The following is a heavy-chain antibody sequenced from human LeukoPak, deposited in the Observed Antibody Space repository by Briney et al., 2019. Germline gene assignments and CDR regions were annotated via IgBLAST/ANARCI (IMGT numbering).Heavy chain of an antibody. D-gene: IGHD2/OR15-2a*01. J-gene: IGHJ4*02. V-gene: IGHV3-30*18. Sequence: GGSLRLSCAASGFTFSSYGMHWVRQAPGNGLEWVAVISYDGSNKYYADSVKGRFTISRDNSKNTLYLQMNSLRAEDTAVYYCAKDVYYFQGALGYWGQGTLVTVSS. CDR1: GFTFSSYG. CDR3: AKDVYYFQGALGY. CDR2: ISYDGSNK.